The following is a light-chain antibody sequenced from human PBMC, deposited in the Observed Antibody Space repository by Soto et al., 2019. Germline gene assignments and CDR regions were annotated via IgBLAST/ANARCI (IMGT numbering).Light chain of an antibody. V-gene: IGLV2-11*01. Sequence: QSVLTQLRSVSGSPGQSVTISCTGTSSDVGGYNYVSWYQQHPGTAPKLMIYDVSTRPTGVPDRFSASTSGHTASLTISGLKPEYEADYYLCSHAGSYTPLYVFGTGTKVTVL. CDR1: SSDVGGYNY. CDR3: CSHAGSYTPLYV. J-gene: IGLJ1*01. CDR2: DVS.